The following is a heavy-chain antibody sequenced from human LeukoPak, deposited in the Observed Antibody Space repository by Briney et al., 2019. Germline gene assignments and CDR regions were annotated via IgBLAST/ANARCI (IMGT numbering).Heavy chain of an antibody. Sequence: GGSLRLSCAASGFTVSSNYMSWVRQAPGKGLEWVSVIYSGGSTYYADSVKGRFTISRDNAKNSLYLQMNSLRAEDTAVYYCARLATAYYYYYYMDVWGKGTTVTVSS. J-gene: IGHJ6*03. CDR3: ARLATAYYYYYYMDV. CDR1: GFTVSSNY. V-gene: IGHV3-53*01. CDR2: IYSGGST. D-gene: IGHD5-12*01.